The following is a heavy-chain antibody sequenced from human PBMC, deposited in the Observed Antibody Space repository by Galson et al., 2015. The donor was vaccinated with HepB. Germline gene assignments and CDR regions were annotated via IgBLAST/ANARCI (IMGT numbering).Heavy chain of an antibody. CDR3: ARGRYCSGGSCSYFDY. V-gene: IGHV3-13*05. CDR2: IGTAGDP. J-gene: IGHJ4*02. CDR1: GFTFSIFD. D-gene: IGHD2-15*01. Sequence: SLRLSCAASGFTFSIFDMHWVRQAAGQGLEWVSGIGTAGDPYYPGSVKGRFTISRENAENSVDLQMNNLRAGDTAVYYCARGRYCSGGSCSYFDYWGQGTLVTVSS.